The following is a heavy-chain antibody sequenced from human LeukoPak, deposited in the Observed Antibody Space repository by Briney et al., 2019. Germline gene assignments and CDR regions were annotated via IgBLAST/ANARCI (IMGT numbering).Heavy chain of an antibody. V-gene: IGHV4-34*01. CDR2: INHSGST. CDR3: ARRCRSPRFAFDI. J-gene: IGHJ3*02. D-gene: IGHD3-16*02. Sequence: GSLRLSCAASGFTFSDYYMSWIRQPPGKGLEWIGEINHSGSTNYNPSLKSRVTISVDTSKNQFSLNLSSVTAADTAVYYCARRCRSPRFAFDIWGQGTMVTVSS. CDR1: GFTFSDYY.